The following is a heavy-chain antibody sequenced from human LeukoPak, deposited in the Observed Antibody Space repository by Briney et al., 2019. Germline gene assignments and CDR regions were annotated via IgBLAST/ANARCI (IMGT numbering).Heavy chain of an antibody. D-gene: IGHD3-9*01. J-gene: IGHJ5*02. CDR2: TYYRSKWYN. Sequence: SQTLSLTCAISGDSVPSNSAAWNWIRQSPSRGLEWLGRTYYRSKWYNDYAVSVKSRITINPDTSKNQFSLQLNSVTPEDTAVYSCARELRYFDWWESMFGPWGQGTLVTVSS. CDR3: ARELRYFDWWESMFGP. CDR1: GDSVPSNSAA. V-gene: IGHV6-1*01.